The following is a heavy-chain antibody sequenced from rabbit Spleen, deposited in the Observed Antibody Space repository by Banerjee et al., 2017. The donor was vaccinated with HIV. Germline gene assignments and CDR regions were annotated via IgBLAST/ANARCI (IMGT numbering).Heavy chain of an antibody. CDR3: ARDTSSSWSLDL. CDR2: IDAGSSGFT. D-gene: IGHD1-1*01. V-gene: IGHV1S45*01. CDR1: GVSFSGSSY. Sequence: QQQLEESGGGLVKPGGTLTLTCKASGVSFSGSSYMCWVRQAPGKGLEWIACIDAGSSGFTYFASWAKGRFTISKTSSTTVTLQMTSLTAADTATYFCARDTSSSWSLDLWGPGTLVTVS. J-gene: IGHJ3*01.